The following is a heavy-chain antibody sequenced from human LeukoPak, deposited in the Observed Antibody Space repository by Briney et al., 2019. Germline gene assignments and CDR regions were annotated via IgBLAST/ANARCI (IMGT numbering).Heavy chain of an antibody. CDR2: IWYDGSNK. V-gene: IGHV3-33*01. D-gene: IGHD2-15*01. CDR3: AREDIVVVVAATAYYYGMDV. Sequence: PGRSLRLSCAASGFTFSSYGMHWVREAPGKGLEGVAVIWYDGSNKYYADSVKGRFTISRDNSKNTLYLQMNSLRAEDTAVYYCAREDIVVVVAATAYYYGMDVWGQGTTVTVSS. J-gene: IGHJ6*02. CDR1: GFTFSSYG.